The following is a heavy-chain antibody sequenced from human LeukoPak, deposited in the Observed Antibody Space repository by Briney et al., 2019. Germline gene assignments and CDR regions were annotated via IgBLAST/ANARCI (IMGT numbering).Heavy chain of an antibody. Sequence: GASVKVSCNASGGTFSSYAISWVRQAPGQGLEWMGRIIPILGIANYAQKFQGRVTITADKSTSTAYMELSSLRSEDTAVYYCARGSHYGGNSLDAFDIWGQGQWSPSLQ. CDR1: GGTFSSYA. J-gene: IGHJ3*02. D-gene: IGHD4-23*01. CDR3: ARGSHYGGNSLDAFDI. CDR2: IIPILGIA. V-gene: IGHV1-69*04.